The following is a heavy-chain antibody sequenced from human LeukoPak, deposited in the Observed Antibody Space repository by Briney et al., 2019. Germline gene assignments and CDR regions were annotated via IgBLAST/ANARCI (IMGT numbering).Heavy chain of an antibody. CDR2: ISAYNGNT. D-gene: IGHD2-2*01. CDR3: ARGGVVVPAAIPPYYYYMDV. V-gene: IGHV1-18*01. Sequence: ASVKVSCKASGYTFTSYGISWVRQAPGQGLEWMGWISAYNGNTNYAQKLQGRVTMTTDTSTSTAYMELRSLRSDDTAVYYCARGGVVVPAAIPPYYYYMDVWGKGTTVTISS. J-gene: IGHJ6*03. CDR1: GYTFTSYG.